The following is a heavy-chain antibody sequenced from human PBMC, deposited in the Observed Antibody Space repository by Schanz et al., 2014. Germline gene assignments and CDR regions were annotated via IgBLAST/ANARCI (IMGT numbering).Heavy chain of an antibody. CDR3: ARDDAWAFDY. Sequence: EVQLVESGGGLVKPGGSLRLSCEASRFTFSSYSFNWVRQAPGKGLEWVANMNQDGSVKNYVDSVKGRFTISRDEVKHSVYLQMNSLRDDDTAVYYCARDDAWAFDYWGHGTLVTVSS. D-gene: IGHD7-27*01. J-gene: IGHJ4*01. CDR2: MNQDGSVK. V-gene: IGHV3-7*01. CDR1: RFTFSSYS.